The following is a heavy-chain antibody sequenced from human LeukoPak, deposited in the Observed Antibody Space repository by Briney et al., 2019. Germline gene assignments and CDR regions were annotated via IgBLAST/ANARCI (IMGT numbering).Heavy chain of an antibody. Sequence: SETLSLTCTVSGGSVKSPTSYWSWIRQPPGKGLEWIGNVYYIGTTSYNSSLKSRVSISVDTSKNQFSLEMASVTAEDTALYYCARNTSSSPWFDPWGQGTLVTVPS. D-gene: IGHD6-6*01. CDR1: GGSVKSPTSY. CDR2: VYYIGTT. CDR3: ARNTSSSPWFDP. V-gene: IGHV4-61*01. J-gene: IGHJ5*02.